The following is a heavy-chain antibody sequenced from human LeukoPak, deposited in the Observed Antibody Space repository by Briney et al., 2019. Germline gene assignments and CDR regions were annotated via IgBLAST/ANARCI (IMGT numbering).Heavy chain of an antibody. D-gene: IGHD2-15*01. Sequence: GGSLRLSCAASGFTVSSNYMSWVRQAPGKGREWVANIKQDGSEKHYVDSLKGRFTISRDNAKNSLYLEMDSLRAGDTAVYYCARIGYASSTFDYWGQGTLVIVSS. CDR3: ARIGYASSTFDY. V-gene: IGHV3-7*01. CDR2: IKQDGSEK. CDR1: GFTVSSNY. J-gene: IGHJ4*02.